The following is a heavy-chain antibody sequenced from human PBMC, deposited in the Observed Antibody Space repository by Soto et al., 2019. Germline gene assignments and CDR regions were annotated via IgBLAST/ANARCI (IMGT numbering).Heavy chain of an antibody. V-gene: IGHV4-30-2*01. CDR3: TRGVLA. J-gene: IGHJ5*02. CDR2: ISPSGRP. CDR1: GGSVSSGGYS. Sequence: QVQLQESGSRLVRPSQPLSLTCSVSGGSVSSGGYSWSWIRQAPGKGLEWIGFISPSGRPAYSPSLKSRVSISVDTSKNQISLELSSVTAADTAVYYCTRGVLAWGPGTLVTVSS. D-gene: IGHD2-8*01.